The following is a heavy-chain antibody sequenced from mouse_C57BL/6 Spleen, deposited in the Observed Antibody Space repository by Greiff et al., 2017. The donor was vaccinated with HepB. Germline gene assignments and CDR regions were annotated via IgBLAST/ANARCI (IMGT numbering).Heavy chain of an antibody. CDR3: ARSPITTVVATRYAMDY. D-gene: IGHD1-1*01. Sequence: EVMLVESGGGLVKPGGSLKLSCAASGFTFSSYAMSCVRQTPEKRLEWVATISDGGSYTYYPDNVKGRFTISRDNAKNNLYLQMSHLNSEDTAMYYWARSPITTVVATRYAMDYWGQGTSGNVSS. J-gene: IGHJ4*01. CDR2: ISDGGSYT. CDR1: GFTFSSYA. V-gene: IGHV5-4*03.